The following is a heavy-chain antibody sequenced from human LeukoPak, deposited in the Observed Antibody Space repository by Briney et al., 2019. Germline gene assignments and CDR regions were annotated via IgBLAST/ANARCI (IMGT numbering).Heavy chain of an antibody. CDR1: GFTFSNYW. D-gene: IGHD3-22*01. CDR2: IKQDGSET. J-gene: IGHJ4*02. Sequence: GGSLRLSCAASGFTFSNYWMNWVRQAPGKGLECLANIKQDGSETYYADSVKGRFTISRDNAKNSLYLQMNSLRAEDTAVYYCAKVKYDSSGPYQGCFDYWGQGTLVTVSS. V-gene: IGHV3-7*01. CDR3: AKVKYDSSGPYQGCFDY.